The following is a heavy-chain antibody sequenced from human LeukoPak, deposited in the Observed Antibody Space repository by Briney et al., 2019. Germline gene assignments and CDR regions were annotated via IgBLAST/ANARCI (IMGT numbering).Heavy chain of an antibody. D-gene: IGHD3-16*01. CDR3: ARKGEYYYGMDI. CDR1: GYTFTSYD. V-gene: IGHV1-8*01. J-gene: IGHJ6*02. Sequence: ASVKVSCKASGYTFTSYDINWVRQATGQGLEWMGWMNPNSGNTGYAQKFQGRVTMTRNTSISTAYMELSSLRSEDTAVYYCARKGEYYYGMDIWGQGTTVTVSS. CDR2: MNPNSGNT.